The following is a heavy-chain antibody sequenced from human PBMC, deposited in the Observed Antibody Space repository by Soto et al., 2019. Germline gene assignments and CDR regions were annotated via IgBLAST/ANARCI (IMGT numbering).Heavy chain of an antibody. CDR1: GFTFTSSA. V-gene: IGHV1-58*01. Sequence: ASVKVSCKASGFTFTSSAVQWVRQARGQRLEWIGWIVVGSGNTNYAQKFQERVTITRDMSTSTAYMELSSLRSEDTAVYYCAADPEARITIFGVVIITNDYWGQGTLVTVSS. CDR2: IVVGSGNT. CDR3: AADPEARITIFGVVIITNDY. J-gene: IGHJ4*02. D-gene: IGHD3-3*01.